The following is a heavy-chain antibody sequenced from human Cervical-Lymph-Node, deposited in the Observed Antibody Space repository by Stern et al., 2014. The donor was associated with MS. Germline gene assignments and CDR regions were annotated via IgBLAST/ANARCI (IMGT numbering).Heavy chain of an antibody. Sequence: QLQLQESGPGLVKPSETLSLTCTVSGGSISRTSYYWAWIRQPPGKGLGWIGSIYYSGNTYYNASLKSRVTIQADPSTSHFPLKLDSVTAADTAVYYCARQGGQWSPQLDSWGQGSLVIVSS. CDR3: ARQGGQWSPQLDS. V-gene: IGHV4-39*01. J-gene: IGHJ4*02. CDR1: GGSISRTSYY. D-gene: IGHD6-19*01. CDR2: IYYSGNT.